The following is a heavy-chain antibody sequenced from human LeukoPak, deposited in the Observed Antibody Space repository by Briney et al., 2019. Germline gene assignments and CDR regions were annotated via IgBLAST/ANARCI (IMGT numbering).Heavy chain of an antibody. Sequence: GGSLRLSCAASGFTFSSYAMSWLRQAPGKGLEWVSYXXXSXSTIYYADSVKGRFTISRDNAKNSLYLQMNSLRAEDTAVYYCXXXXSGGXCYRGAHYGMDVWGQGTTVTVSS. CDR3: XXXXSGGXCYRGAHYGMDV. D-gene: IGHD2-15*01. V-gene: IGHV3-11*01. CDR1: GFTFSSYA. CDR2: XXXSXSTI. J-gene: IGHJ6*02.